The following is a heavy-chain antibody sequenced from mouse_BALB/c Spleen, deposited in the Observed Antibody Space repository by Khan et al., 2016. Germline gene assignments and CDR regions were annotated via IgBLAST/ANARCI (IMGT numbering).Heavy chain of an antibody. J-gene: IGHJ2*02. CDR1: GYTFTNYG. V-gene: IGHV9-3-1*01. D-gene: IGHD2-4*01. CDR3: ARWGDYDPFFDY. Sequence: QIQLVQSGPELKKPGETVKISCKASGYTFTNYGMNWVKQAPGKGLKWMGWINTYTGEPTYADDFKGRFAFSLETSASTAYLQINNLKNEDTATYFCARWGDYDPFFDYWGQGTSLTVSS. CDR2: INTYTGEP.